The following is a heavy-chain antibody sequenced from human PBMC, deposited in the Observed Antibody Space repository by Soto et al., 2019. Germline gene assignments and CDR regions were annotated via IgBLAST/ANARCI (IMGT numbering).Heavy chain of an antibody. D-gene: IGHD3-10*01. J-gene: IGHJ6*03. CDR3: ARGLILWFGELSRRGGYYYYMDV. V-gene: IGHV4-34*01. Sequence: QVQLQQWGAGLLKPSETLSLTCAVYGGSFSGYQWSWIRQTPGQGLEWIGGINDSGDINYNPSLKSRFTILVESPKTQISLRLSSVTAADTAVYYCARGLILWFGELSRRGGYYYYMDVWGKGTTVTVSS. CDR1: GGSFSGYQ. CDR2: INDSGDI.